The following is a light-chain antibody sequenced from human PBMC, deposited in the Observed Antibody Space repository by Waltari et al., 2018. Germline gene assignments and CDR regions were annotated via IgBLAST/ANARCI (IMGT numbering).Light chain of an antibody. CDR1: KLGDKY. Sequence: SYELTQPHPVSVSPGQTASITCTGDKLGDKYACWYQQKPGQSPVLVIYQDSKRPSGIPERFSGSNSGNTATLTISGTQAMDEADYYCQAWDSSTAPVFGGGTKLTVL. V-gene: IGLV3-1*01. J-gene: IGLJ2*01. CDR3: QAWDSSTAPV. CDR2: QDS.